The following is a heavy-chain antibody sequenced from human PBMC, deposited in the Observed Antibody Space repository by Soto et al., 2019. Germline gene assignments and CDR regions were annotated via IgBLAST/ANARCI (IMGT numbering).Heavy chain of an antibody. D-gene: IGHD2-21*01. Sequence: QLQLQESGPGPVKPSETLSLTCTVSGVSISTSTYYWGWIRQPPGKGLEWIATISYSGATYYNPSLQSRVTTSVDTSKSQFSLKLASVTAADTAVYYCARHWGDLSFFDFWGQGTLVTVSS. V-gene: IGHV4-39*01. CDR2: ISYSGAT. CDR1: GVSISTSTYY. J-gene: IGHJ4*02. CDR3: ARHWGDLSFFDF.